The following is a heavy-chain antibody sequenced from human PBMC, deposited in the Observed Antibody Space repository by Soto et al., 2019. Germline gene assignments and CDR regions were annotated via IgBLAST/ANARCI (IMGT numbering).Heavy chain of an antibody. CDR3: ARAWTSNLVTTFPWFDP. D-gene: IGHD4-17*01. CDR1: GDTITNADFY. V-gene: IGHV4-39*07. J-gene: IGHJ5*02. CDR2: INFTGST. Sequence: PSETLSLTCTVSGDTITNADFYWGWIRQAPEKGLEWIGSINFTGSTSYNPSLKSRVTLSVDTSKNQFSLKLSSVTAADTAVYYCARAWTSNLVTTFPWFDPWGQGTLVTVSS.